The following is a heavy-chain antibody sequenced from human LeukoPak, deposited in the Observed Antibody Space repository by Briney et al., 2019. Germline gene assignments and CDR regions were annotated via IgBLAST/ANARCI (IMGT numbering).Heavy chain of an antibody. D-gene: IGHD2/OR15-2a*01. J-gene: IGHJ4*02. CDR2: ISYDGSNK. CDR1: GLTFNNYA. CDR3: AKDGILRSSRLGYFDY. V-gene: IGHV3-30*18. Sequence: GGSLRLSCAVSGLTFNNYAMSWVRQAPGKGLEWVAVISYDGSNKYYADSVKGRFTISRDNSKNTLYLQMNSLRAEDTAVYYCAKDGILRSSRLGYFDYWGQGTLVTVSS.